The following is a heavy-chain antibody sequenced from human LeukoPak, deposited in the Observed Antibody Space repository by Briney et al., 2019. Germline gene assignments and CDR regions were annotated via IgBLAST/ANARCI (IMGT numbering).Heavy chain of an antibody. J-gene: IGHJ5*02. CDR2: MYSSGSS. Sequence: PSETLSLTCTVSGGPINSYYWSWIRQPAGKGLIWLGRMYSSGSSNYNPSLKSRVTMSVDTSKNQFSLKLTSVTAADMAVYYCAREINCSGGRCYDHWGQGTLVTISS. V-gene: IGHV4-4*07. CDR1: GGPINSYY. D-gene: IGHD2-15*01. CDR3: AREINCSGGRCYDH.